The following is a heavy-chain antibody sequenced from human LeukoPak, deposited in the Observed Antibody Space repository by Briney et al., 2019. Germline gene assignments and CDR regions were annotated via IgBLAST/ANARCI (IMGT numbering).Heavy chain of an antibody. CDR2: ISGSGGST. CDR3: VRRQGSGYYFGIDY. J-gene: IGHJ4*02. V-gene: IGHV3-23*01. D-gene: IGHD3-22*01. CDR1: GFTFSSYA. Sequence: GGSLRLSCAASGFTFSSYAMSWVRQAPGKGLEWASAISGSGGSTYYADSVKGRFTISRDNAKNSLYLQMNSLRAEDTALYYCVRRQGSGYYFGIDYWGQGTLVTVSS.